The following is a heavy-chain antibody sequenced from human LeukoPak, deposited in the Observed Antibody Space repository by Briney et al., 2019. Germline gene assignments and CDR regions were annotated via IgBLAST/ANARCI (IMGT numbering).Heavy chain of an antibody. Sequence: ASVKVSCKASGYTFSTYGISWVRQAPGQGLEWMAWISAYNGNTNCAQKFQGRVTMTTDTSTSTAYMELKSLRSDDTAVYYCARDPRKTYSSGWYYFDYWGQGTLVTVSS. CDR1: GYTFSTYG. J-gene: IGHJ4*02. V-gene: IGHV1-18*01. D-gene: IGHD6-19*01. CDR3: ARDPRKTYSSGWYYFDY. CDR2: ISAYNGNT.